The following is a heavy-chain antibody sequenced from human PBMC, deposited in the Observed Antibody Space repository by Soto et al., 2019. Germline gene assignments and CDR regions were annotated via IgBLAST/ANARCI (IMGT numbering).Heavy chain of an antibody. CDR2: ISAYSGNT. CDR1: GYTFTSYF. J-gene: IGHJ5*02. CDR3: ARDYLTKMALYGGLDH. D-gene: IGHD3-3*01. Sequence: ASVKVSCKASGYTFTSYFIIWVRQAPGQGLEWMGFISAYSGNTNYAQKLQGRVTMTTDTSTSTAYMELRSLRSDDTAVYYCARDYLTKMALYGGLDHWGQRTMVTVSS. V-gene: IGHV1-18*01.